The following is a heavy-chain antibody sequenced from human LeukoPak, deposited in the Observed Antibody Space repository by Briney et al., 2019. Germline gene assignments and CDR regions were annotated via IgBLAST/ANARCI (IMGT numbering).Heavy chain of an antibody. Sequence: ASVKVSCKASGYTFTSYGISWVRQAPGQGLEWMGWISAYNGNTNYAQKLQGRVTMTTDTSTSTAYMELRSLRSDDTAVYYCARMLARSWGSGSLYYFDYWGQGTLVTVSS. V-gene: IGHV1-18*01. J-gene: IGHJ4*02. CDR3: ARMLARSWGSGSLYYFDY. CDR2: ISAYNGNT. D-gene: IGHD3-10*01. CDR1: GYTFTSYG.